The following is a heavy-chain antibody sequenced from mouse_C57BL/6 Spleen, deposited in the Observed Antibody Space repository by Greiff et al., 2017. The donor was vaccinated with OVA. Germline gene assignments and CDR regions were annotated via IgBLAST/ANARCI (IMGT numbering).Heavy chain of an antibody. Sequence: QVQLKESGPELVKPGASVKISCKASGYAFSSSWMNWVKQRPGKGLEWIGRIYPGDGDTNYNGKFKGKATLTADKSSSTAYRQLSSLTSEDSAVYFCAKNYGKYDYFDYWGQGTTLTVSS. D-gene: IGHD2-1*01. J-gene: IGHJ2*01. CDR3: AKNYGKYDYFDY. V-gene: IGHV1-82*01. CDR1: GYAFSSSW. CDR2: IYPGDGDT.